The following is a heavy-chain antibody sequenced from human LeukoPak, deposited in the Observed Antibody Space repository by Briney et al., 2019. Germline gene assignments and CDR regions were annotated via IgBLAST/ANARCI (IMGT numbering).Heavy chain of an antibody. D-gene: IGHD3-3*01. CDR2: ISGSGGST. V-gene: IGHV3-23*01. J-gene: IGHJ4*02. Sequence: GGSLRLSCAASGFTFSSYAMSWVRQAPGKGLEWVSAISGSGGSTYYADSVKGRFTISRDNSKNTLYLQMNSLRAEDTAVYYCAKYYDFWSCYHGVNYYFDYWGQGTLVTVSS. CDR3: AKYYDFWSCYHGVNYYFDY. CDR1: GFTFSSYA.